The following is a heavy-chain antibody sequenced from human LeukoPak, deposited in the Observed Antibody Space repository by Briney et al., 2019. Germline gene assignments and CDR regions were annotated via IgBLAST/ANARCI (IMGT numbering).Heavy chain of an antibody. Sequence: GGSLRLTCAASGCTFSSFNMNWVRQAPGKGLEWVSSVSSTSSLIWYADSLKGRFTISRDNAKNSLYLQMDSLRAEDTAIYYCARYNSGWNDYWGQGTLVTVSS. CDR2: VSSTSSLI. CDR3: ARYNSGWNDY. CDR1: GCTFSSFN. J-gene: IGHJ4*02. V-gene: IGHV3-21*01. D-gene: IGHD6-19*01.